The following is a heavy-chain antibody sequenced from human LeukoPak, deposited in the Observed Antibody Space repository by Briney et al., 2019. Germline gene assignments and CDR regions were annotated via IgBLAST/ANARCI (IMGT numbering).Heavy chain of an antibody. CDR1: GYTFTSYG. CDR2: ISAYNGNT. V-gene: IGHV1-18*01. D-gene: IGHD6-13*01. CDR3: ARVHIAAAGRVRGPWFDP. Sequence: ASVKVSCKASGYTFTSYGISWVRQAPGQGLEWMGWISAYNGNTNYAQKLQGRVTMTTDTSTSTAYMELRSLRSDDTAVYYCARVHIAAAGRVRGPWFDPWGQGTLVTVSS. J-gene: IGHJ5*02.